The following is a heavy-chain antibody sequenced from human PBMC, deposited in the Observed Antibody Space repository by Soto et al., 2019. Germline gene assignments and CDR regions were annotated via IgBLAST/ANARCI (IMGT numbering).Heavy chain of an antibody. CDR1: GFTFSSYG. V-gene: IGHV3-33*01. D-gene: IGHD5-18*01. CDR3: AREVVDTAMENYYYYGMDV. Sequence: QVQLVESGGGVVQPGRSLRLSCAASGFTFSSYGMHWVRQAPGKGREWVAVIWYDGSNKYYADSVKGRFTISRDNSKNTLYLQMNSLRAEDTAVYYCAREVVDTAMENYYYYGMDVWGQGTTVTVSS. CDR2: IWYDGSNK. J-gene: IGHJ6*02.